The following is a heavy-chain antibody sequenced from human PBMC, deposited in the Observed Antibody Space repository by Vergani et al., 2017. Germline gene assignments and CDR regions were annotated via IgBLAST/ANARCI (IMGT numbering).Heavy chain of an antibody. CDR3: AKAYYSNYVAAFDI. V-gene: IGHV3-23*01. CDR2: ISGSGGST. J-gene: IGHJ3*02. Sequence: EVQLLESGGGLVQPGGSLRLSCAASGFTFSSYAMSWVRQAPGKGLEWVSAISGSGGSTYYADSVKGRFTISRDNAKNSLYLQMNSLRAEDTALYYCAKAYYSNYVAAFDIWGQGTMVTVSS. D-gene: IGHD4-11*01. CDR1: GFTFSSYA.